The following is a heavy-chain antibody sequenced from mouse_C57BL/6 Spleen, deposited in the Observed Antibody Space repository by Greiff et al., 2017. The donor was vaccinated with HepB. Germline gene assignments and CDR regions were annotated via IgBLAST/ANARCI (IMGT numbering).Heavy chain of an antibody. D-gene: IGHD2-5*01. Sequence: VKLQESGPELVKPGASVKISCKASGYAFSSSWMNWVKQRPGKGLEWIGRIYPGDGDTNYNGKFKGKATLTADKSSSTAYMQLSSLTSEDSAVYFCAREGYSNYEGYYAMDYWGQGTSVTVSS. CDR2: IYPGDGDT. CDR3: AREGYSNYEGYYAMDY. CDR1: GYAFSSSW. V-gene: IGHV1-82*01. J-gene: IGHJ4*01.